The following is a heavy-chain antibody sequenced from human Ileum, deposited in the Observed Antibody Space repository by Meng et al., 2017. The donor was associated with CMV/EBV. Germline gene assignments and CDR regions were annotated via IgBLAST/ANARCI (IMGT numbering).Heavy chain of an antibody. CDR1: RGSISSDY. CDR2: IYTSGST. D-gene: IGHD6-13*01. Sequence: QARLHESGPGLVKPPETLSPTGTVSRGSISSDYWSRIRQPAWKGLEWIGRIYTSGSTNYNPSLKSRVTMSVDTSKTQFSLKLSSVTAADTAVYYCARGPYSSSWSSFDYWGQGTLVTVSS. J-gene: IGHJ4*02. V-gene: IGHV4-4*07. CDR3: ARGPYSSSWSSFDY.